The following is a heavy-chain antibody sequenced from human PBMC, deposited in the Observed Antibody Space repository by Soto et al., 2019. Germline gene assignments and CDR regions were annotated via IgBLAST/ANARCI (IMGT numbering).Heavy chain of an antibody. CDR3: VRDQGKVYYYYMDV. CDR1: GFTFSSYA. V-gene: IGHV3-48*01. CDR2: ISSSSSTI. Sequence: GGSLRLSCAASGFTFSSYAMSWVRQAPGKGLEWVSYISSSSSTIYYADSVKGRFTISRDNAKNSLYLQMNSLRAEDTAVYYCVRDQGKVYYYYMDVWGKGTTVTVSS. J-gene: IGHJ6*03.